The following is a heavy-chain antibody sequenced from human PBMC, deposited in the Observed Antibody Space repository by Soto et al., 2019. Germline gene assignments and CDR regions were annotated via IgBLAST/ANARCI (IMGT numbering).Heavy chain of an antibody. D-gene: IGHD1-26*01. CDR1: GFTFSPYA. Sequence: GGSLRLSCSVSGFTFSPYAMHWVRQAPGKGLEYVSSISSNGASTYYADSVRGRFTISRDNSKNTLYLQMSSLRSEDTAVYYCVKDRWVDYWGQGTLVTVSS. CDR2: ISSNGAST. J-gene: IGHJ4*02. CDR3: VKDRWVDY. V-gene: IGHV3-64D*06.